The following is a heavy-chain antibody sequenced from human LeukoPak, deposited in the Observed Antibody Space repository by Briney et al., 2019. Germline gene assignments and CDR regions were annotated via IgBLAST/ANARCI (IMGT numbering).Heavy chain of an antibody. CDR3: AKDLGYGGNSGYFDY. CDR2: ISGSGGST. CDR1: GFTFSSYA. D-gene: IGHD4-23*01. J-gene: IGHJ4*02. V-gene: IGHV3-23*01. Sequence: QSGGSLRLSCAASGFTFSSYAMSWVRQAPGKGLEWVSAISGSGGSTYYADSVKGRFTISRDNSKNTLYLQMNSLRAEDTAVYYCAKDLGYGGNSGYFDYWGQGTLVTVSS.